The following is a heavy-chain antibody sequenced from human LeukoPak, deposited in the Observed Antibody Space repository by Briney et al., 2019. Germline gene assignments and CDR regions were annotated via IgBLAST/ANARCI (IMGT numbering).Heavy chain of an antibody. CDR2: IWYDGSNK. D-gene: IGHD3-3*01. V-gene: IGHV3-33*01. CDR1: GFTFSSYG. J-gene: IGHJ4*02. CDR3: ARDLRFLEWFVGVEVPYYFDY. Sequence: GRSLRLSCAASGFTFSSYGMHWVRQAPGKGLEWVAVIWYDGSNKYYADSVKGRFTISRDNSKNTLYLQMNSLRAEDTAVYYCARDLRFLEWFVGVEVPYYFDYWGQGTLVTVSS.